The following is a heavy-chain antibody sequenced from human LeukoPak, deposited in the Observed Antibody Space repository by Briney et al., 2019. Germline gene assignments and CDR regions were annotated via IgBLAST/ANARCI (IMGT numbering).Heavy chain of an antibody. J-gene: IGHJ4*02. D-gene: IGHD6-13*01. CDR1: GFTFSSYW. Sequence: GGSLRLSCAASGFTFSSYWMHWVRQAPGKGLVWVSRINKDGSSTSYADSVKGRFTISRDNTKNTLFLRMNSLRAEDTAVYYCARDGAAAGTDYFDYWGQGTLVTVSS. CDR2: INKDGSST. CDR3: ARDGAAAGTDYFDY. V-gene: IGHV3-74*01.